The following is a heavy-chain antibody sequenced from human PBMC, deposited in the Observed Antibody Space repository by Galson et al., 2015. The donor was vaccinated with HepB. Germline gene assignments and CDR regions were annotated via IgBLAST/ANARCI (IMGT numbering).Heavy chain of an antibody. CDR3: VQRSSGWYLV. J-gene: IGHJ4*02. CDR2: INSDGVGT. V-gene: IGHV3-64D*06. Sequence: SLRLSCAASGFTFSNYAMRWVRQAPGKGLEYVSGINSDGVGTYYLDSVKGRFTVSRDNSKNALYLQMSGLRTDDTAVYYCVQRSSGWYLVWGQGTLVTVSS. D-gene: IGHD6-19*01. CDR1: GFTFSNYA.